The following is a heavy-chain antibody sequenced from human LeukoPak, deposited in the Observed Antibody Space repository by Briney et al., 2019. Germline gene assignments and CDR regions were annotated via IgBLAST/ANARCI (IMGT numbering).Heavy chain of an antibody. CDR2: ISSNGGST. V-gene: IGHV3-64*01. CDR1: GFTFSSYA. Sequence: GGSLRLSCAASGFTFSSYAMYWVRQAPGKGLEYVSSISSNGGSTYYANSVKGRFTISRDNSKNTLYLQVGSLRAEDMAVYYCARGGQSKYDSSGYLNYFDYWGQGTLVTVSS. CDR3: ARGGQSKYDSSGYLNYFDY. J-gene: IGHJ4*02. D-gene: IGHD3-22*01.